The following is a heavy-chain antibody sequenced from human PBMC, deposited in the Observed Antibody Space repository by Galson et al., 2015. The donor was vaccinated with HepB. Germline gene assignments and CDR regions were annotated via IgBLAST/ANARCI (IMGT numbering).Heavy chain of an antibody. CDR1: GLTFNTYT. J-gene: IGHJ5*02. CDR3: ARGRGGISAT. D-gene: IGHD4-23*01. CDR2: ISTSDDSV. V-gene: IGHV3-48*04. Sequence: SLRLSCAASGLTFNTYTVTWVRQALGKGLEWLSCISTSDDSVYYADSVKGRFSISIDNSKSSVYLQMSSLGVEDTAVYFCARGRGGISATWGQGTLVTVSS.